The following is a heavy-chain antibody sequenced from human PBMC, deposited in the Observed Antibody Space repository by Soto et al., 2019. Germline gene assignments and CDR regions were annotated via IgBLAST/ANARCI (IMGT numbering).Heavy chain of an antibody. CDR2: FDPEDGET. D-gene: IGHD6-13*01. Sequence: QVQLVQSGAEVKKPGASVKVSCKVSGYTLTELSMHWVRQAPGKGLEWMGGFDPEDGETIYAQKFQGRVTMTEDTSTDKAYMERSSLRSEDTAVYYCATVMWEQQLVRWFDPWGQGTLVTVSP. J-gene: IGHJ5*02. V-gene: IGHV1-24*01. CDR3: ATVMWEQQLVRWFDP. CDR1: GYTLTELS.